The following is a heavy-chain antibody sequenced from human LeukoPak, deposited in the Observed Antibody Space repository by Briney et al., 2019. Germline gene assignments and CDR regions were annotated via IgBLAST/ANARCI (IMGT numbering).Heavy chain of an antibody. CDR1: GFTFSNFW. J-gene: IGHJ4*02. CDR2: ISGSGGST. CDR3: AKDTERGYSYGYPDY. D-gene: IGHD5-18*01. V-gene: IGHV3-23*01. Sequence: GGSLRLSCAASGFTFSNFWIHWVRQAPGKGLEWVSAISGSGGSTYYADSVKGRFTISRDNSKNTLYLQMNSLRAEDTAVYYCAKDTERGYSYGYPDYWGQGTLVTVSS.